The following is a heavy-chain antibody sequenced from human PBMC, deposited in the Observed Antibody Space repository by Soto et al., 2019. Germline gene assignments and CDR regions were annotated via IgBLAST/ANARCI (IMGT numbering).Heavy chain of an antibody. D-gene: IGHD5-12*01. CDR1: GGTFSSYA. Sequence: ASVKVSCKASGGTFSSYAISWVRQAPGQGLEWMGGIIPIFGTANYAQKFQGRVTITADESTSTAYMELSSLRSEDTAVYYCARDSGVIVATRTFDYWGQGTLVTVSS. CDR2: IIPIFGTA. CDR3: ARDSGVIVATRTFDY. J-gene: IGHJ4*02. V-gene: IGHV1-69*13.